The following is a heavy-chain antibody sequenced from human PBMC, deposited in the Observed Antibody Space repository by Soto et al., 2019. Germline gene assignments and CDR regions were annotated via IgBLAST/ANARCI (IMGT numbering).Heavy chain of an antibody. Sequence: LLVESGGGLVKPGGSLRLSCVGSGFSFNYVWISWVRQAPGKGLEWVGRVKRKSDGGTREYAAPVRGRFFISRDDSKNTAYLEMNSLRAEDTALYYCTTDLTVVVTAWGQGTLVTVSS. J-gene: IGHJ4*02. CDR2: VKRKSDGGTR. CDR1: GFSFNYVW. D-gene: IGHD2-21*02. V-gene: IGHV3-15*01. CDR3: TTDLTVVVTA.